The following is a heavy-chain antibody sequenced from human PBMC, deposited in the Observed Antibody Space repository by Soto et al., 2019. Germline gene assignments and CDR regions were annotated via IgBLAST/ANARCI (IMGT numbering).Heavy chain of an antibody. V-gene: IGHV3-53*01. J-gene: IGHJ4*02. Sequence: EVQLVESGGGLIQPGGSLRLSCAVSGFTVSNNYMSWVRQAPGKGLEGVSVIYSGGYTAYGDSVKGRFTISRDNSKNTLFLKMNGPGADEPAVFYWAAQPGGGGYWGQGTLVTVSS. D-gene: IGHD3-10*01. CDR2: IYSGGYT. CDR3: AAQPGGGGY. CDR1: GFTVSNNY.